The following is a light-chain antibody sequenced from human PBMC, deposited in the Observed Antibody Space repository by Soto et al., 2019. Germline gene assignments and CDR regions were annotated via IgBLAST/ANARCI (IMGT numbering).Light chain of an antibody. CDR2: GAS. V-gene: IGKV3D-15*01. CDR1: QSVSSN. J-gene: IGKJ4*01. Sequence: EIVMTQSPATLSVSPGERATLSCRASQSVSSNLAWSQQKPGQAPRLLIYGASTRATGIPARFSGSGSGTEFSLTISSLQSEDFAVYYCQPYNNWPLTTFRGGTKVEIK. CDR3: QPYNNWPLTT.